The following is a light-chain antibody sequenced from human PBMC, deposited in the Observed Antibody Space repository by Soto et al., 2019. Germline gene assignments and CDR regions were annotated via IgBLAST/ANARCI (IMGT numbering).Light chain of an antibody. J-gene: IGKJ3*01. CDR3: QSYNSAPRGFT. V-gene: IGKV1-27*01. CDR2: AAS. Sequence: DIQMTQSPSSLSASVGDRVTITCRASQGFINYLAWYQQKPGKVPKLLIYAASTLQSEVSSRFSGSGSGTNFTLTISSLQPEDVATYYCQSYNSAPRGFTFGPGTKVDIK. CDR1: QGFINY.